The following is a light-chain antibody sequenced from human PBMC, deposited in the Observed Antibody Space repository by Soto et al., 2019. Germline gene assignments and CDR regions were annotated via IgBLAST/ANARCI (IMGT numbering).Light chain of an antibody. V-gene: IGKV3-15*01. Sequence: EIVMTQSPATLPVSPGERATLSCRASHSISSNLAWYQQRVGQAPRLLIFGASTRAAGVPARFSGSGSVTEFTLTISSLQSEDFAISYCHQYNNWPPYTFGHGTRLEI. CDR2: GAS. CDR1: HSISSN. J-gene: IGKJ2*01. CDR3: HQYNNWPPYT.